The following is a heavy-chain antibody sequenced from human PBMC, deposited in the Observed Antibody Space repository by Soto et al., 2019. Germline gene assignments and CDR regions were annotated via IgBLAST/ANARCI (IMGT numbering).Heavy chain of an antibody. J-gene: IGHJ4*02. CDR1: GGSISSYY. V-gene: IGHV4-59*01. CDR3: ARVSSGGSCDY. Sequence: QVQLQESGPGLVKPSETLSLTCTVSGGSISSYYWSWIRQPPGKGLEWIGYIYYSGSTNYNPSLKSRVTISVDTAKNQFSLKLSSVTAADTAVYYWARVSSGGSCDYWGQGTLVTVSS. CDR2: IYYSGST. D-gene: IGHD2-15*01.